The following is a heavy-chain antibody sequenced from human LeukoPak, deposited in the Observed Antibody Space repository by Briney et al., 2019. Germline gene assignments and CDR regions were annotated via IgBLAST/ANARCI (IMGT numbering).Heavy chain of an antibody. D-gene: IGHD6-19*01. V-gene: IGHV3-23*01. CDR3: AKDIMKWLVPKRGRPYYFDY. J-gene: IGHJ4*02. CDR1: GFTFSSHA. CDR2: ISSSGGST. Sequence: PAGSVRLSCAASGFTFSSHAMSWVRQAPGQGLEWISSISSSGGSTYYADYVKGRFTISRDNSKNTVYLQMNSLRAEDTAVYYCAKDIMKWLVPKRGRPYYFDYWGPRTLVTVSS.